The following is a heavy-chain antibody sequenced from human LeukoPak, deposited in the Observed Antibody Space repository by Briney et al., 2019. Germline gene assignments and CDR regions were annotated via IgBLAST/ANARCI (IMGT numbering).Heavy chain of an antibody. CDR3: ARYGSGSYYNRGIPPLDY. CDR2: ISSSGSTI. D-gene: IGHD3-10*01. Sequence: GGSLRLSCAASGFTFSDYYMSWIRQAPGKGLEWVSYISSSGSTIYYADSVKGRFTISRDNAKNSLYLQMNSLRAEDTAVYYCARYGSGSYYNRGIPPLDYWGQGTLVTVSS. CDR1: GFTFSDYY. V-gene: IGHV3-11*01. J-gene: IGHJ4*02.